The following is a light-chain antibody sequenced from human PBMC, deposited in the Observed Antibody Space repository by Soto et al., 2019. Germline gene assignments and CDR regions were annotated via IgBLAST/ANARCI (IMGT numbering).Light chain of an antibody. CDR2: DAF. Sequence: DIQMTQSPSSLSASVGDRVTITCRASQDIGRSFAWFQQKPGQAPKSLVYDAFIFQSGVPSRFTVSGSGTDFTLTISGLQPKDFATYYCQQYDSYPYIFGGGTKVEIK. V-gene: IGKV1-16*01. CDR3: QQYDSYPYI. J-gene: IGKJ4*01. CDR1: QDIGRS.